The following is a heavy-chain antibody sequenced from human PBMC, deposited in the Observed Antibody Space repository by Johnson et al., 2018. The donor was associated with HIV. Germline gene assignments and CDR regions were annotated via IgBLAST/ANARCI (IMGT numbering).Heavy chain of an antibody. J-gene: IGHJ3*02. CDR1: GFTFSDYY. CDR3: ARAGNYDFWSGYLSDDAFDI. D-gene: IGHD3-3*01. V-gene: IGHV3-11*04. CDR2: ISSRGSTI. Sequence: QVQLVESGGGLVKPGGSLRLSCAASGFTFSDYYMSWIRQAPGKGLEWVSYISSRGSTIYYADSVKGRFTISRDNAKNSLYLQMNSLKAEDTAVYYCARAGNYDFWSGYLSDDAFDIWGQGTMVTVSS.